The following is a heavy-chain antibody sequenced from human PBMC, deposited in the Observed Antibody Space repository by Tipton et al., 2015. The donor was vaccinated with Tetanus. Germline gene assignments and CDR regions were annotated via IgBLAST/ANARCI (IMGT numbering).Heavy chain of an antibody. D-gene: IGHD2-15*01. CDR1: GYIFTNHP. V-gene: IGHV1-18*04. CDR3: ATTQGFCSGDACYPDY. Sequence: QLVQSGAEVKKPGASVKVSCKTSGYIFTNHPIAWVRQAPGHGLKWMGWISTYIGNTNYAQNFQGRVTMTTDTSTATAYMELRSLTSDDTAVYYCATTQGFCSGDACYPDYWGQGTLVTVSS. CDR2: ISTYIGNT. J-gene: IGHJ4*02.